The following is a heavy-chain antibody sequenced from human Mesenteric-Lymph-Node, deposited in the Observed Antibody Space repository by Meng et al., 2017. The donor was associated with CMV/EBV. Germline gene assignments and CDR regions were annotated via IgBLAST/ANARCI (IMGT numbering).Heavy chain of an antibody. CDR1: GFTFSYYS. CDR3: VPHDCAMDV. Sequence: GESLKISCEVSGFTFSYYSVNWVRQAPGKGLEWVSYITSSSSTIFYADSVKGRFTISRDNARNSLYMEMNSLRPEDTAVYYCVPHDCAMDVWGQGTTVTVSS. V-gene: IGHV3-48*04. CDR2: ITSSSSTI. J-gene: IGHJ6*02.